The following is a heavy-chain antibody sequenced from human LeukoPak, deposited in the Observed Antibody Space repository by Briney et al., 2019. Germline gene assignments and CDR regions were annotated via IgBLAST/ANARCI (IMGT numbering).Heavy chain of an antibody. CDR3: ARSHWRIVVVSDAFDM. CDR1: GGSINSYY. J-gene: IGHJ3*02. Sequence: SETLSLTCTVSGGSINSYYWSWIRQPAGKGLEWIGRIYSSGGTNYNPFLKSRVTMSVDTSKNQFSLKMTSLTAADTAVYYCARSHWRIVVVSDAFDMWGQGTMVSVSS. CDR2: IYSSGGT. V-gene: IGHV4-4*07. D-gene: IGHD3-22*01.